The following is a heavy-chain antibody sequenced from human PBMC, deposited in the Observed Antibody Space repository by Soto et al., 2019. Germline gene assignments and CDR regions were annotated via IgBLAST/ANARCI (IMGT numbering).Heavy chain of an antibody. CDR2: IYYSGST. CDR1: GGSISSGGYY. Sequence: QVQLQESGPGRVKPSQTLSLTCTVSGGSISSGGYYWSWIRQHSGKGLEWIGYIYYSGSTNYTPSLKSRFTISADTSKTQFSRKLSSVTAADTAVYFCARAPSIWGQGTLVTVSS. J-gene: IGHJ4*02. V-gene: IGHV4-31*03. CDR3: ARAPSI.